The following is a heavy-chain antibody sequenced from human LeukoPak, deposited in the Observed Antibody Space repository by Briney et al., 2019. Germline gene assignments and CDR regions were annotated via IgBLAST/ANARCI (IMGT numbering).Heavy chain of an antibody. CDR3: ARLPAHCSSTSCYIVPRDY. D-gene: IGHD2-2*02. CDR2: ISDIGSV. CDR1: GGSISSYY. V-gene: IGHV4-59*12. Sequence: PSETLSLTCTVSGGSISSYYWSWIRQPPGKGLEWIAYISDIGSVNYNPSLKSRVTIPVDTSKNQFSLKLSSVTAADTAVYYCARLPAHCSSTSCYIVPRDYWGQGTLVTVSS. J-gene: IGHJ4*02.